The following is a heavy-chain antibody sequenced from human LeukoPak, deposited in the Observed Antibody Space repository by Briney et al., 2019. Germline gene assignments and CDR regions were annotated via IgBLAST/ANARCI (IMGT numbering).Heavy chain of an antibody. Sequence: PGGTLRLSCAASGFTFSSYSMNWVPHAPGKGLEWVSSISSSSSYIYYADSVKGRFTISRDNAKNSLCLQMNSLRAEDTAVYYCARVSQTIRFLEWLHAFDIWGQGTMVTVSS. CDR2: ISSSSSYI. V-gene: IGHV3-21*01. J-gene: IGHJ3*02. CDR1: GFTFSSYS. D-gene: IGHD3-3*01. CDR3: ARVSQTIRFLEWLHAFDI.